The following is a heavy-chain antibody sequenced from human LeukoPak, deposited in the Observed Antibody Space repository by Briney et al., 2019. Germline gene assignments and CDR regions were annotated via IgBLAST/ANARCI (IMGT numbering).Heavy chain of an antibody. D-gene: IGHD4/OR15-4a*01. CDR1: GGSISSYY. J-gene: IGHJ4*02. CDR3: ARDRGLTTSGGVGFDY. Sequence: SETLSLTCTVSGGSISSYYWNWIRQPPGKGLEWIGYIYYSGSTNYNPSLKSRVTISVDTSKNQFSLKLSSVTAADTAVYYCARDRGLTTSGGVGFDYWGQGTLVTVSS. V-gene: IGHV4-59*01. CDR2: IYYSGST.